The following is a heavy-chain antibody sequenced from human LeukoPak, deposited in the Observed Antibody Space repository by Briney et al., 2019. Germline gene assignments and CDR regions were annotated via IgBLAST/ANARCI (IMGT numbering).Heavy chain of an antibody. D-gene: IGHD6-13*01. Sequence: SQTLSLTCALSGDSVSNNNAAWNWIRQSPSRGLEWLGRTFYMSRLYNDYATSVKSRITINPDTSKNQVSLQLNSVTPEDTAVYYCARQEHLVLGYWGQGTLVTVSS. CDR1: GDSVSNNNAA. J-gene: IGHJ4*02. CDR2: TFYMSRLYN. V-gene: IGHV6-1*01. CDR3: ARQEHLVLGY.